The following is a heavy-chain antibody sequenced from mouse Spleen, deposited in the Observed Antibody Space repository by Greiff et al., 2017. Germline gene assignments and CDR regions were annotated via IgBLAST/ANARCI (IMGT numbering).Heavy chain of an antibody. D-gene: IGHD1-1*01. V-gene: IGHV1-81*01. CDR1: GYTFTSYG. Sequence: VHLVESGAELARPGASVKLSCKASGYTFTSYGISWVKQRTGQGLEWIGEIYPRSGNTYYNEKFKGKATLTADKSSSTAYMELRSLTSEDSAVYFCARHYGSSYVAMDYWGQGTSVTVSS. CDR3: ARHYGSSYVAMDY. J-gene: IGHJ4*01. CDR2: IYPRSGNT.